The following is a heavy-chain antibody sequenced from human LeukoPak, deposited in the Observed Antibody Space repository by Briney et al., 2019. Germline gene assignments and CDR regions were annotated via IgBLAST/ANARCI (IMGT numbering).Heavy chain of an antibody. CDR2: INHSGST. CDR1: GGSFSGYY. Sequence: SATLSLTCAVYGGSFSGYYWSWIRQPPGKGLEWIGEINHSGSTNYNPSLKSRVTISVDTSKNQFPLKLSSVTAADTAVYYCARGGSSWRFYYYYMDVWGKGTTVTVSS. CDR3: ARGGSSWRFYYYYMDV. D-gene: IGHD6-13*01. J-gene: IGHJ6*03. V-gene: IGHV4-34*01.